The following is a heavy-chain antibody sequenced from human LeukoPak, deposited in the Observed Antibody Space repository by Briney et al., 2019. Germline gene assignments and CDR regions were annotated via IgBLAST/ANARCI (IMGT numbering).Heavy chain of an antibody. Sequence: SETLSLTCAVSGGSISSGGNSWSWIRQPPGKGLEWIGYIYHSGSTYYNPSLKSRVTISVDRSKNQFSLKLSSVTAADTAVYYCARVGSSGALDWWGQGTLVTVSS. D-gene: IGHD3-22*01. CDR1: GGSISSGGNS. CDR3: ARVGSSGALDW. J-gene: IGHJ4*02. V-gene: IGHV4-30-2*01. CDR2: IYHSGST.